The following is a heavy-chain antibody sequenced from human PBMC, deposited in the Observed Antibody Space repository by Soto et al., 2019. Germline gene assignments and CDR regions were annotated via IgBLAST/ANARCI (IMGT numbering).Heavy chain of an antibody. CDR2: INPNTGGT. J-gene: IGHJ3*02. V-gene: IGHV1-2*04. CDR1: GYTFTDYS. CDR3: ARQDRGGGYAFET. Sequence: QVQLVQSGAEAKKPGASVKVSCKVSGYTFTDYSIHWVRQPPGQGLEWMGWINPNTGGTNSPQDCRGWVTLTRDTSVSTANMGLRRRRHDDTAVYYCARQDRGGGYAFETWGQGTIITVS. D-gene: IGHD3-16*01.